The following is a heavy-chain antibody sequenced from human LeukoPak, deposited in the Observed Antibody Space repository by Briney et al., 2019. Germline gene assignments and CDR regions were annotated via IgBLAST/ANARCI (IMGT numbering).Heavy chain of an antibody. D-gene: IGHD5-24*01. V-gene: IGHV4-59*01. J-gene: IGHJ4*02. CDR1: GGSISSYY. CDR3: ARGVRWAGPGDY. CDR2: MDYSGAT. Sequence: SETLSLTCTVSGGSISSYYWTWIRQPPGKGLEWIGYMDYSGATNFYPSLKSRVNIALDMSKNQVSLRLSSVTAADTAVYYCARGVRWAGPGDYWGQGILVTVSS.